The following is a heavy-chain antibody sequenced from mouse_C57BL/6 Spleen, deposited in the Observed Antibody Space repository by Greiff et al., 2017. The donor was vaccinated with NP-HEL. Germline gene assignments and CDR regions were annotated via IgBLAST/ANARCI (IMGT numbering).Heavy chain of an antibody. CDR3: ARTPHYYGSSYGYFDV. J-gene: IGHJ1*03. CDR2: INPGSGGT. CDR1: GYAFTNYL. V-gene: IGHV1-54*01. D-gene: IGHD1-1*01. Sequence: QVQLKESGAELVRPGTSVKVSCKASGYAFTNYLIEWVKQRPGQGLEWIGVINPGSGGTNYNEKFKGKATLTADKSSSTAYMQLSSLTSEDSAVYCCARTPHYYGSSYGYFDVWGTGTTVTVSS.